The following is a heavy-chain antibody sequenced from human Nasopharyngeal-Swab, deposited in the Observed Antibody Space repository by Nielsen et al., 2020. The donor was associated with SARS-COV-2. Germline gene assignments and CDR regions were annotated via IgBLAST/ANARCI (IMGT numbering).Heavy chain of an antibody. Sequence: GGSLRLSCAASGFTFSSYAMSWVRQAPGKGLEWVSTISGSGGSTYYADSVKGRFTISRDNSKNTLYLQMNSLRAEDTAVYYCAKAYCTNGVCYTDYWDQGTLVTVSS. V-gene: IGHV3-23*01. D-gene: IGHD2-8*01. CDR1: GFTFSSYA. CDR3: AKAYCTNGVCYTDY. CDR2: ISGSGGST. J-gene: IGHJ4*02.